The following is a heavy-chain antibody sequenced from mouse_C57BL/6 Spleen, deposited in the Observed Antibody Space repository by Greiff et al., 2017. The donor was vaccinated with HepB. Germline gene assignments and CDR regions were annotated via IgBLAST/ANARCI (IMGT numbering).Heavy chain of an antibody. J-gene: IGHJ2*01. V-gene: IGHV14-4*01. CDR2: IDPENGDT. CDR1: GFNIKDDY. CDR3: TLYYYGSYFDY. Sequence: VQLQQSGAELVRPVASVKLSCTASGFNIKDDYMHWVKQRPEQGLEWIGWIDPENGDTEYASKFQGKATITADTSSNTAYLQLSSLTSEDTAVYYCTLYYYGSYFDYWGQGTTLTVSS. D-gene: IGHD1-1*01.